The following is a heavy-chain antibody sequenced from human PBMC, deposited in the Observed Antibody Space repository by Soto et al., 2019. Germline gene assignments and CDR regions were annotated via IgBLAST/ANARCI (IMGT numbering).Heavy chain of an antibody. Sequence: GGSLRLSCAASGFTFSSYWMHWVRQAPGKGLVWVSRINSDGSSTSYADSVKGRFTISRDNAKNTLYLQMNSLRAEDTAVYYCVRLSAAGDRYFDYWGQGTLVTVSS. V-gene: IGHV3-74*01. CDR1: GFTFSSYW. CDR3: VRLSAAGDRYFDY. D-gene: IGHD7-27*01. J-gene: IGHJ4*02. CDR2: INSDGSST.